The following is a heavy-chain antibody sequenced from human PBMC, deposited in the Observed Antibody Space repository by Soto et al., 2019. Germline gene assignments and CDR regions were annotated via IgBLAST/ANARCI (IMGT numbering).Heavy chain of an antibody. Sequence: ASVKVSCKASGYTFTSYYMHWVRQAPGQGLEWMGIINPSGGSTSYAQKFQGRVTMTRDTSTSTVYMELSSLRSEDTAVYYCASHFIEYSSSSPFDYWGQGTLVTVSS. D-gene: IGHD6-6*01. V-gene: IGHV1-46*01. CDR2: INPSGGST. J-gene: IGHJ4*02. CDR1: GYTFTSYY. CDR3: ASHFIEYSSSSPFDY.